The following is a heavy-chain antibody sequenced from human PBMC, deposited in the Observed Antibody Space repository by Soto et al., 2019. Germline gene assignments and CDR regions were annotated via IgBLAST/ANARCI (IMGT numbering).Heavy chain of an antibody. J-gene: IGHJ6*02. V-gene: IGHV1-2*02. Sequence: ASVKVSCKASGYTFTSYGISWVRQAPGQGLEWMGWINPNSGGTNYAQKFQGRVTMTRDTSISTAYMELSRLRSDDTAVYYCARDPPAGVGGMDVWGQGTTVTVSS. CDR1: GYTFTSYG. D-gene: IGHD1-26*01. CDR2: INPNSGGT. CDR3: ARDPPAGVGGMDV.